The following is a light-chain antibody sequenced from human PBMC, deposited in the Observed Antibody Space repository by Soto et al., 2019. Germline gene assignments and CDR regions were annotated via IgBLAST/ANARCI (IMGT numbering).Light chain of an antibody. CDR2: GAS. CDR3: QQYNNGPYT. Sequence: EIVMTQSPATLSVSPGERATLSCRASQSVSSNLAWYQQKPGQAPRLLIYGASTRATGIPARFSGSGSGTEFTLTISSLQTEDFAVYYCQQYNNGPYTFGQGTKLDIK. CDR1: QSVSSN. V-gene: IGKV3-15*01. J-gene: IGKJ2*01.